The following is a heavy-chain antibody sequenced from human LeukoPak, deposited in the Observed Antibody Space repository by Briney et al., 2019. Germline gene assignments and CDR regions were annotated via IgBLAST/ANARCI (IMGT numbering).Heavy chain of an antibody. V-gene: IGHV3-74*03. J-gene: IGHJ4*02. Sequence: GESLRLSCAVSGFTFSNYWMHWVRHAPGKGLEWVSRMNSDGRHITYADSVEGRFTIFRDNAKNTLYLQMNSLRAEDTAVYYCAREFEPTGFWALDYCGQGTLVTVSS. CDR1: GFTFSNYW. D-gene: IGHD3-16*01. CDR3: AREFEPTGFWALDY. CDR2: MNSDGRHI.